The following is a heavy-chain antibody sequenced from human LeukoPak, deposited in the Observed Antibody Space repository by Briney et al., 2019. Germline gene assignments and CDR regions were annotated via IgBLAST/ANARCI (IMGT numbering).Heavy chain of an antibody. CDR3: ARDGARRYYGSGSYLYYYYYYGMDV. D-gene: IGHD3-10*01. J-gene: IGHJ6*02. CDR1: GGSFSGYY. CDR2: INHSGST. V-gene: IGHV4-34*01. Sequence: SETPSLTCAVYGGSFSGYYWSWIRQPPGEGLEWIGEINHSGSTNYNPSLKSRVTISVDTSKNQFSLKLSSVTTADTAVYYCARDGARRYYGSGSYLYYYYYYGMDVWGQGTTVTVSS.